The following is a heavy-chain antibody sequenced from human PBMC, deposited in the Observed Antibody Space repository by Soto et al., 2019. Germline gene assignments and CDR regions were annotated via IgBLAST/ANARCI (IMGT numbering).Heavy chain of an antibody. CDR2: INGGNGNT. J-gene: IGHJ6*02. CDR1: GQSLTSYA. V-gene: IGHV1-3*01. D-gene: IGHD3-9*01. CDR3: ASSSWAGNIFYYGMDV. Sequence: QVQLVQSGADVKQSGASVRVSCKASGQSLTSYAMHWVRQAPGQRLEWMGWINGGNGNTRYSPKFQDRVTITRDTSASTVDMEVSSLRSEDTAVYFCASSSWAGNIFYYGMDVWGQGTTVTVS.